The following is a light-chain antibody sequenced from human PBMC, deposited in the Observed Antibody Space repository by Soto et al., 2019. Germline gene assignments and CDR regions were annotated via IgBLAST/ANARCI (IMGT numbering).Light chain of an antibody. CDR1: SSNIGNNF. V-gene: IGLV1-47*01. J-gene: IGLJ2*01. CDR3: ASWDDSLSVV. CDR2: RNT. Sequence: QSVLTQPPSVSGTPGQGVTISCPGSSSNIGNNFVHWYQQLPGSAPRLLIYRNTQRPAGAPDRFSGSKSGTSASLAISGLRSEDEAHYYCASWDDSLSVVFGGGTQLTVL.